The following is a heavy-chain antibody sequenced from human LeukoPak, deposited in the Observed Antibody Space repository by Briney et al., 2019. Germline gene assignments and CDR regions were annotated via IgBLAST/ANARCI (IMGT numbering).Heavy chain of an antibody. D-gene: IGHD2-2*02. Sequence: GGSLRLSCAASGFTVSSNYMSWVRQAPGKGLEWVSVIYSGGSTYYADSVKGRFTISRDNSKNTLYLQMNSLRAEDTAVYYCARVSQEYQLLYGPYFDYWGQGTLVTVSS. CDR2: IYSGGST. CDR3: ARVSQEYQLLYGPYFDY. CDR1: GFTVSSNY. J-gene: IGHJ4*02. V-gene: IGHV3-66*01.